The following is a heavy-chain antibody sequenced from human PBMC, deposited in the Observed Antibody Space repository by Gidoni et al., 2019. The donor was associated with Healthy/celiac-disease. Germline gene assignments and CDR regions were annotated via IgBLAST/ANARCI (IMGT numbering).Heavy chain of an antibody. Sequence: QVQLVESGGGVVQPGRSLRLPFAASGFTFSSYAMHWVRQAPGKGPEWVAVISDDGGNKYYADSVKGRSTISRDNSKNTLYLQMNSLRAEAPAVYYCARASLIVVVIAQLDYWGQGTLVTVSS. D-gene: IGHD2-21*01. CDR3: ARASLIVVVIAQLDY. CDR1: GFTFSSYA. J-gene: IGHJ4*02. V-gene: IGHV3-30-3*01. CDR2: ISDDGGNK.